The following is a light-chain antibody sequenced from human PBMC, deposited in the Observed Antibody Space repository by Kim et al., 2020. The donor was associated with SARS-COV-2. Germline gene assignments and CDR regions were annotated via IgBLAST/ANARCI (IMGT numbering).Light chain of an antibody. CDR1: SIGSKS. Sequence: SYELTQPPSVSVAPGKTARITCGGTSIGSKSVHWYQQKPGQAPVLVISYDSVRPSGIPERFSGPNSGNTATVTISRVEARDEANYYCQVWDSSDDHRVVFGGGTQLTVL. CDR3: QVWDSSDDHRVV. V-gene: IGLV3-21*04. CDR2: YDS. J-gene: IGLJ2*01.